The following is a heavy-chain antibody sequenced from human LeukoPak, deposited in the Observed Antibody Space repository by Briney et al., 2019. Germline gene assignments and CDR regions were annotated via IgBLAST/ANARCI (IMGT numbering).Heavy chain of an antibody. CDR1: GNPFTNYW. J-gene: IGHJ6*02. CDR2: IFPGDSDT. V-gene: IGHV5-51*01. Sequence: PGESLKISCRGFGNPFTNYWIGWVRQMPGKGLEWMGIIFPGDSDTRYSPSFQGQVTISVDKSISTAYLQWSSLKASDTAIYYCARHHCTSTSCYPYYYYAMEVWGPGTKVTVSS. CDR3: ARHHCTSTSCYPYYYYAMEV. D-gene: IGHD2-2*01.